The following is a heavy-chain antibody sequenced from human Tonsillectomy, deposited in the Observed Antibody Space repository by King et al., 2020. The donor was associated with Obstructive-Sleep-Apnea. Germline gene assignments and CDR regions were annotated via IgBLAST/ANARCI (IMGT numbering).Heavy chain of an antibody. CDR2: IRSSSSYI. CDR3: ARERPGYSSSWYDY. CDR1: GFTFSSYS. J-gene: IGHJ4*02. D-gene: IGHD6-13*01. V-gene: IGHV3-21*01. Sequence: VQLVESGGGLVKPGGSLRLSWAASGFTFSSYSMNWVRQAPGKGLEWVSSIRSSSSYIYYADSVKGRCTISRDNAKNSLYLQMNSLRAEDTAVYYCARERPGYSSSWYDYWGQGTLVTVSS.